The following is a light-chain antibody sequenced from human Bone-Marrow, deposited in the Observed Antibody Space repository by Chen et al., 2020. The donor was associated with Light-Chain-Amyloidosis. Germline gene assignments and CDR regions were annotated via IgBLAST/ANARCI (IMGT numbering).Light chain of an antibody. V-gene: IGKV3-20*01. J-gene: IGKJ4*01. CDR1: QTISSNY. CDR2: GSS. CDR3: QQYGTSPLT. Sequence: EIVLTQSPGTLSLSPGEGANLSCRASQTISSNYLTWDQQKFGQAPRLLIYGSSSRATGITDRCTGSGSGTDFTLTINRLEPEDFAMYYCQQYGTSPLTFGGGTKVEIK.